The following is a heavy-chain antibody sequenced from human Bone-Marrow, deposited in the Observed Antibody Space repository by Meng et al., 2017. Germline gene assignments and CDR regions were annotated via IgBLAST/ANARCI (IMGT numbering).Heavy chain of an antibody. J-gene: IGHJ4*02. CDR3: TSSYYGDYFDY. CDR1: GDSVSSNSGS. CDR2: TNIRSKWYN. D-gene: IGHD4-17*01. Sequence: QVHLEQSGPGLLKSSQTLSLTCAISGDSVSSNSGSWNWIRQSPSRCLEWLGRTNIRSKWYNDYALSVISRVTVNPNTSRNQFSLHLNSVTPEDTAIYYCTSSYYGDYFDYWGQGSLVTVSS. V-gene: IGHV6-1*01.